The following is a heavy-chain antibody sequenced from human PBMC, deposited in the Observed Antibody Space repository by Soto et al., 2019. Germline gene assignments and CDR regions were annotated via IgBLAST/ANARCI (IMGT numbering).Heavy chain of an antibody. Sequence: PGGSLRLSCAASGFTFSTYAMSWVRQAPGKGLEWVSTISGSGGSTYYADSVKGRFTISRDNSKNTLYVQMNSLRAEDTAVYYCAKAKAAGAIRYYFDYWGQGTLVTVSS. D-gene: IGHD6-13*01. CDR2: ISGSGGST. CDR1: GFTFSTYA. J-gene: IGHJ4*02. V-gene: IGHV3-23*01. CDR3: AKAKAAGAIRYYFDY.